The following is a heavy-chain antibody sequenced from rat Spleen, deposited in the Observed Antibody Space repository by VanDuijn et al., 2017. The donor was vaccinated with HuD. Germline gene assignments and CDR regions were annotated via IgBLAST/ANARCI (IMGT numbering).Heavy chain of an antibody. V-gene: IGHV5-27*01. Sequence: EVQLVESGGGLVQPGRSLKLSCAASGFTFSNYDMAWVRQAPTKGLEWVASISTSGGSTYYRDSVKGRFTVCRDDAKSTLYLHMDSLRSEDTATYYCTTALRGVMDAWGQGASVTVSS. CDR2: ISTSGGST. CDR3: TTALRGVMDA. CDR1: GFTFSNYD. J-gene: IGHJ4*01.